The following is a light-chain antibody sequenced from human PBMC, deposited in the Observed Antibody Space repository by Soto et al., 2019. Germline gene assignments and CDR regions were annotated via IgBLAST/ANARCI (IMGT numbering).Light chain of an antibody. V-gene: IGKV1-33*01. CDR2: DVS. J-gene: IGKJ4*01. CDR3: QHYDHLPPLS. Sequence: DIQMTQSPSSLSASVGDRVTITCQASQDIRNYLNWYQQKPGKAPNLLIYDVSNLKTGVPSRFSGSGSGTDFTFTISSLQPEDIATYYCQHYDHLPPLSFGGGTKVEIK. CDR1: QDIRNY.